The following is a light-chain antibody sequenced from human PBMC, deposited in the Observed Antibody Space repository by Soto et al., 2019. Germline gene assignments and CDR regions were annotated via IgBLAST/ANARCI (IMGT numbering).Light chain of an antibody. CDR2: DVT. CDR3: CSYAGSYTYV. CDR1: SSDVGGHNY. Sequence: QSVLTQPRSVSGSPGQSVTISCTGTSSDVGGHNYVSWYQQHPGKAPQLMIYDVTKRPSGVPDRFSGSKSGSTASLPISGLQAEDEADYYCCSYAGSYTYVFGTGTKLTVL. V-gene: IGLV2-11*01. J-gene: IGLJ1*01.